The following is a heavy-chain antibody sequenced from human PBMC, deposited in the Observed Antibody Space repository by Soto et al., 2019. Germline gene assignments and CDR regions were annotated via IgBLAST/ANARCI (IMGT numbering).Heavy chain of an antibody. CDR3: ARGYCSGGNCYSGMDV. Sequence: GASVKVSCKASGGTFSTHAIIWVRQAPGHGLEWMGGIIPISGTTYYTQKFQGRVTITADEPTCTAFMELSSLKSDDTAVFYCARGYCSGGNCYSGMDVWGQGTMVTVSS. V-gene: IGHV1-69*13. CDR2: IIPISGTT. CDR1: GGTFSTHA. D-gene: IGHD2-15*01. J-gene: IGHJ6*02.